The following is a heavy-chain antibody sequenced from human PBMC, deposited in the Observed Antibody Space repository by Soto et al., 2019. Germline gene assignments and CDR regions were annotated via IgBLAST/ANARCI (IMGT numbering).Heavy chain of an antibody. CDR2: IWYDGKNK. J-gene: IGHJ4*02. CDR1: GFTFSSYG. Sequence: PGGSLRLSCAASGFTFSSYGMHWVRQAPGKGLEWVAVIWYDGKNKYYADSVKGRFTISRDNSKNTLFLQMNSLRAEDTAVYYCARDLSLYSSPSSAGYWGPGTLVTVSS. D-gene: IGHD3-22*01. CDR3: ARDLSLYSSPSSAGY. V-gene: IGHV3-33*01.